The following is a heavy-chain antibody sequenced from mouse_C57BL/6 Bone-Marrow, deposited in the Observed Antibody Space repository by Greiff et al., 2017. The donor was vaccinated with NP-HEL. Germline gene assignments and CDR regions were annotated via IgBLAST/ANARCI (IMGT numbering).Heavy chain of an antibody. CDR1: GFTFSDYG. J-gene: IGHJ4*01. CDR3: AREGGCDY. Sequence: EVKLMESGGGLVKPGGSLKLSCAASGFTFSDYGMHWVRQAPEKGLAWVAYISSGSSTIYYADTVKGRFTISRDNAKNTLFLQMTSLRSEDTAMYYCAREGGCDYWGQGTSVTVSS. CDR2: ISSGSSTI. V-gene: IGHV5-17*01.